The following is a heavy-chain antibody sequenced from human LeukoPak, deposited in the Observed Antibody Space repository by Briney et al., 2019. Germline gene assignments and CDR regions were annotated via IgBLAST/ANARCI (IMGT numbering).Heavy chain of an antibody. V-gene: IGHV4-59*01. CDR3: ARESGIAVAGLIDY. D-gene: IGHD6-19*01. Sequence: SETLSLTCTVSGGSISSYYWSWIRQPPGKGLEWIGYIYYSGSTNYNPSLKSRVTKSVDTSKNQFSLKLSSVTAADTAVYYCARESGIAVAGLIDYWGQGTLVTVSS. J-gene: IGHJ4*02. CDR1: GGSISSYY. CDR2: IYYSGST.